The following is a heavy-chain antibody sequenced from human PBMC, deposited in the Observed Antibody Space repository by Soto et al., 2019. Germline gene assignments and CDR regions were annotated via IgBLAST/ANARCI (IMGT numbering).Heavy chain of an antibody. CDR1: GIMSSGYG. J-gene: IGHJ4*02. D-gene: IGHD6-25*01. CDR3: ATMKRARLDS. V-gene: IGHV1-69*09. Sequence: QEQVVQSGPAMKEPGSSVKVSCRASGIMSSGYGFSWVRQAPGPGLKWVGRINPILDSTHNAKNLQGRVSITVDKSTDTAYLEVTSLRLEDTAIYFCATMKRARLDSWGRGTVVTVSS. CDR2: INPILDST.